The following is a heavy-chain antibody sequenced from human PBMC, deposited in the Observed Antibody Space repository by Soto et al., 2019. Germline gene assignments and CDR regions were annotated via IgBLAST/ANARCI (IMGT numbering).Heavy chain of an antibody. Sequence: SVKVSCKASGYTFTYRYLHWVRQAPGQALEWMGWITPFNGNTNYAQKFQDRVTITRDRSMSTAYMELSSLRSEDTTMYYCASSPYVWGSYRYNYFDYWGQGTLVTVSS. CDR3: ASSPYVWGSYRYNYFDY. V-gene: IGHV1-45*02. D-gene: IGHD3-16*02. J-gene: IGHJ4*02. CDR1: GYTFTYRY. CDR2: ITPFNGNT.